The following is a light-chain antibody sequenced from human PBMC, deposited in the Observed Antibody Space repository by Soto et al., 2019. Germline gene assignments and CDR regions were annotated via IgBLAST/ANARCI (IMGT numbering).Light chain of an antibody. Sequence: EIVLTQSPATLSLSPGERATLSCRASQSVSSYLAWYQQKPGQAPRLLIYDASNRATGIPDRFSGSGSGTDFTLTISRLEPEDFATYYCQQANSFPLTFGGGTK. CDR2: DAS. V-gene: IGKV3-11*01. J-gene: IGKJ4*01. CDR3: QQANSFPLT. CDR1: QSVSSY.